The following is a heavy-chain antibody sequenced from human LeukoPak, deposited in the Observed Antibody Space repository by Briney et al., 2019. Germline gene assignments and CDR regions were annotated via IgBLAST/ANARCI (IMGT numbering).Heavy chain of an antibody. V-gene: IGHV3-49*04. D-gene: IGHD3-22*01. Sequence: GGSLRLSCTASGFTFGDYAMSWVRQAPGKGLGWVGFIRSKAYGGTTEYAASVKGRFTISRDDSKSIAYLQMNSLKTEDTAVYYCTRVDTMIVVVITPFDYWGQGTLVTVSS. CDR1: GFTFGDYA. CDR2: IRSKAYGGTT. J-gene: IGHJ4*02. CDR3: TRVDTMIVVVITPFDY.